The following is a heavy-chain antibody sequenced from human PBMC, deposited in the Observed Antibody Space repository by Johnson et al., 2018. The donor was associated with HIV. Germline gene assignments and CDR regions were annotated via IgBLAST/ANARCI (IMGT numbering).Heavy chain of an antibody. CDR2: INNSGGGT. D-gene: IGHD1-26*01. V-gene: IGHV3-23*04. J-gene: IGHJ3*02. CDR3: AKKGNVGSWDLDAFDI. CDR1: GFTFSSYA. Sequence: EVQLVESGGGLVQPGGSLRLSCAASGFTFSSYAMSWVRQAPGKGLEWVSVINNSGGGTYYADSVRGQFNISRDNSKNTLYLQMNSLRAEDTAIYYCAKKGNVGSWDLDAFDIWGQGTMVTVSS.